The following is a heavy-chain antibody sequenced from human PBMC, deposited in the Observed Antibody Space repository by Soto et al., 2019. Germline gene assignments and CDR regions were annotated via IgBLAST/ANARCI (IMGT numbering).Heavy chain of an antibody. D-gene: IGHD3-9*01. CDR2: ISYDGSNK. J-gene: IGHJ2*01. V-gene: IGHV3-30*18. CDR3: AKGTSDILTGYPFYWYFVL. Sequence: QVQLVESRGGVVQPGGSLRLSCAASGFTFSRYGMHWVRQAPGKGLEWVAVISYDGSNKDYADSVKGRFTISRDNSKNTLYLQMNSLRAEDTAVYYCAKGTSDILTGYPFYWYFVLWGRGTLVTVST. CDR1: GFTFSRYG.